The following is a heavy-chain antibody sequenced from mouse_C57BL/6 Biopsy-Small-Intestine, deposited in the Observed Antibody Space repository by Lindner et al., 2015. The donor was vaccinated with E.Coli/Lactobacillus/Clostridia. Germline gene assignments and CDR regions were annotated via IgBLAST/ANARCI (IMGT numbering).Heavy chain of an antibody. J-gene: IGHJ4*01. D-gene: IGHD1-1*01. CDR3: ARSNYYGSSYEGAMDY. CDR2: IYPRSDNT. CDR1: GYTFTNYG. Sequence: VQLQESGAELARPGASVKLSCKASGYTFTNYGVSWVKQRTGQGLEWIGEIYPRSDNTYYNEKFKGKATLTAGKSSSTAYMELRSLTSEDSAVYFCARSNYYGSSYEGAMDYWGQGTSVTVSS. V-gene: IGHV1-81*01.